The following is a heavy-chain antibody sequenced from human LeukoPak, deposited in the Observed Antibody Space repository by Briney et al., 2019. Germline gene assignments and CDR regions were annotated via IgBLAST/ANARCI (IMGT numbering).Heavy chain of an antibody. CDR1: GYTLTELS. CDR2: FDPEDGET. CDR3: ARVGQTINGDAFDI. Sequence: GASVKVSCKVSGYTLTELSMHWVRQAPGKGLEWMGGFDPEDGETIYAQKFQGRVTITADESASTAYMELSSLRSEDTAVYYCARVGQTINGDAFDIWGQGTMVTVSS. V-gene: IGHV1-24*01. D-gene: IGHD5-12*01. J-gene: IGHJ3*02.